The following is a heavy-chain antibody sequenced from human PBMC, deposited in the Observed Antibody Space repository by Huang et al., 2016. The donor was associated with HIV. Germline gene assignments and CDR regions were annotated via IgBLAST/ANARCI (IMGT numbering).Heavy chain of an antibody. CDR2: SDYRGST. J-gene: IGHJ4*02. Sequence: QVQLQESGPGLVKPSETLSLTCTVSGGSISTHYWSWIRQPPGKGLEWIGSSDYRGSTNYSPSLKSRVTILLDTSKNQFALRVNSVTAADTAMYYCARDHHDFWRGYRRMYFFDHWGQGTLVTVSS. D-gene: IGHD3-3*01. CDR3: ARDHHDFWRGYRRMYFFDH. CDR1: GGSISTHY. V-gene: IGHV4-59*11.